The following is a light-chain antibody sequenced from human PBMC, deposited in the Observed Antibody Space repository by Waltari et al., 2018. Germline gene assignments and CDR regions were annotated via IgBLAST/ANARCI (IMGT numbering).Light chain of an antibody. Sequence: DIQMTQSPSTLSASVGDRVIITCRASQSISTWLAWYQQKPGKAPKLLIFPASSVQTGVPSRFSCSGSGTEFTLTINSLQPDDFATYYCQHYNAYRTFGQGTKVEIK. CDR1: QSISTW. CDR2: PAS. V-gene: IGKV1-5*03. J-gene: IGKJ1*01. CDR3: QHYNAYRT.